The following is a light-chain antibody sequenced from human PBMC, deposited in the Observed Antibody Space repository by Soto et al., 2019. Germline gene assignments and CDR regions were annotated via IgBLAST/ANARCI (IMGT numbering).Light chain of an antibody. J-gene: IGKJ4*01. CDR2: ATS. V-gene: IGKV3-15*01. CDR1: QSVGNN. CDR3: QQYGDWPLT. Sequence: EIVVTPSPATLSVSPGERATISCRASQSVGNNFAWHQHKPGQAPRLLIFATSTRATGVPARFSGSGSGTEFTLTISSLQSEGFAVYSCQQYGDWPLTFGGGAKGEIE.